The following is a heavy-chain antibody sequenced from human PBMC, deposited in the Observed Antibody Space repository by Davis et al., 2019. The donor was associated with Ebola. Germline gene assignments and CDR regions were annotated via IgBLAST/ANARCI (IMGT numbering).Heavy chain of an antibody. J-gene: IGHJ4*02. CDR1: GISFSSYV. CDR2: ISGGGGTT. V-gene: IGHV3-23*01. D-gene: IGHD2-8*02. Sequence: PGGSLRLSCEASGISFSSYVMNWVRQAPGKGLEWVSGISGGGGTTYYADSVKGRFTISRDNSKNTLSLQMDSLRADDTAVYYCAKSFLITGSHMSEFRGVDYWGQGTVVTVSS. CDR3: AKSFLITGSHMSEFRGVDY.